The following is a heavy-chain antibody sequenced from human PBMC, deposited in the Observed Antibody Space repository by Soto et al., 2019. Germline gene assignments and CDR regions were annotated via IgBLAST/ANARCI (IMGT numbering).Heavy chain of an antibody. CDR2: ISYDGSNK. V-gene: IGHV3-30*18. Sequence: QVQLVESGGGVVQPGRSLRLSCAASGFTFSSYGMHWVRQAPGKGLERVAVISYDGSNKYYADSVKGRFTISRDNSKNTLYLQMNSLRAEDTAVYYCAKDFYQVGATLDYWGQGTLVTVSS. D-gene: IGHD1-26*01. J-gene: IGHJ4*02. CDR1: GFTFSSYG. CDR3: AKDFYQVGATLDY.